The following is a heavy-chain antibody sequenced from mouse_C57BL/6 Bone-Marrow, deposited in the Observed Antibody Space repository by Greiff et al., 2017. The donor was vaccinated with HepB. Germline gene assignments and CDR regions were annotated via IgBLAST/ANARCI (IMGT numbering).Heavy chain of an antibody. CDR2: IYPRSGNT. Sequence: QVQLKQSGAELARPGASVKLSCKASGYTFTSYGISWVKQRTGQGLEWIGEIYPRSGNTYYNEKFKGKATLTADKSSSTAYMELRSLTSEDSAVYFCARRYWDPHFDYWGQGTTLTVSS. D-gene: IGHD4-1*01. CDR3: ARRYWDPHFDY. V-gene: IGHV1-81*01. J-gene: IGHJ2*01. CDR1: GYTFTSYG.